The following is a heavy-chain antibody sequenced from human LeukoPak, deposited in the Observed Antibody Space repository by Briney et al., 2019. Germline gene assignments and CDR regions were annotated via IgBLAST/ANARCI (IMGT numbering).Heavy chain of an antibody. CDR3: ARRWYQLPIDY. CDR2: INHSGST. CDR1: GGSFSGYY. D-gene: IGHD2-2*01. J-gene: IGHJ4*02. V-gene: IGHV4-34*01. Sequence: SETLSLTCAVYGGSFSGYYWSWTRQPPGKGLEWIGEINHSGSTNYNPSLKSRVTISVDTSKNQFSLKLSSVTAADTAVYYCARRWYQLPIDYWGQGTLVTVSS.